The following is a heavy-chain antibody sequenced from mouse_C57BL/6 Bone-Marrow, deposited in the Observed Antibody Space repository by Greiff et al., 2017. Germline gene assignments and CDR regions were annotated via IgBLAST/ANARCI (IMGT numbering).Heavy chain of an antibody. J-gene: IGHJ1*03. CDR1: GYSFTGYY. D-gene: IGHD2-5*01. V-gene: IGHV1-42*01. CDR2: INPSTGGT. Sequence: VQLQQSGPELVKPGASVKISCKASGYSFTGYYMNWVKQSPEKSLEWIGEINPSTGGTTYNQKFKAKATLTVDKSSSTAYIQLKSLTSEDSAVYVCERRAIVTTWYFDVWGTGTTVTVSS. CDR3: ERRAIVTTWYFDV.